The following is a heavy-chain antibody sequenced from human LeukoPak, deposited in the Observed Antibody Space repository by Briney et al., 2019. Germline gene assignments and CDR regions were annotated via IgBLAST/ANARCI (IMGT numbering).Heavy chain of an antibody. V-gene: IGHV3-48*04. Sequence: GGSLRLSCAASGFTFSSYSMNWVRQAPGKGLEWVSYISSSSSTIYYADSVKGRFTISRDNAKNSLYLQMNSLRAEDTAVYYCAKDFGRRYSGYEDAFDIWGQGTMVTVSS. D-gene: IGHD5-12*01. CDR3: AKDFGRRYSGYEDAFDI. J-gene: IGHJ3*02. CDR1: GFTFSSYS. CDR2: ISSSSSTI.